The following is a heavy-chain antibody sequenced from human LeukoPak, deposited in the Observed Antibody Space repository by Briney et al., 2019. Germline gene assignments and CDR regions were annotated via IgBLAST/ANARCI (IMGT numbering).Heavy chain of an antibody. CDR2: ISGSGGST. CDR3: ARVGSSSIIFDY. Sequence: GGSLRLSCAASGFTFSSYAMSWVRQAPGKGLEWVSAISGSGGSTYYADSVKGRFTISRDNSKNTLYLQMNSLRAEDTAVYYCARVGSSSIIFDYWGQGTLVTVSS. J-gene: IGHJ4*02. D-gene: IGHD3-10*01. CDR1: GFTFSSYA. V-gene: IGHV3-23*01.